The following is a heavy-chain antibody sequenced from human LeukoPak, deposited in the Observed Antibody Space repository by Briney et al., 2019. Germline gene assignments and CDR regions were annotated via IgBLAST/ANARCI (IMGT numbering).Heavy chain of an antibody. D-gene: IGHD5-18*01. V-gene: IGHV3-21*01. J-gene: IGHJ4*02. CDR2: ISSSSSYI. Sequence: KPGGSLRLSYAASGFTFSSYSMNWVRQAPGKGLEWVSSISSSSSYIYYADSVKGRFTISRDNAKNSLYLQMNSLRAEDTAVYYCASVPDTAIPSQPLDYWGQGTLVTVSS. CDR3: ASVPDTAIPSQPLDY. CDR1: GFTFSSYS.